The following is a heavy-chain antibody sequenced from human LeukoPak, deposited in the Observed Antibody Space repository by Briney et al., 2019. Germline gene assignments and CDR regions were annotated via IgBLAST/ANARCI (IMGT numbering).Heavy chain of an antibody. V-gene: IGHV1-69*04. J-gene: IGHJ4*02. D-gene: IGHD6-19*01. CDR3: ARAGTPEFTVAGTPFDY. CDR2: FIPILGIA. CDR1: GGTFSSYA. Sequence: ASVKVSCKASGGTFSSYAISWVRQAPGQGLEWMGRFIPILGIANYAQKFQGRVTITADKSTSTAYMELSRLRSDDTAVYYCARAGTPEFTVAGTPFDYWGQGTLVTVSS.